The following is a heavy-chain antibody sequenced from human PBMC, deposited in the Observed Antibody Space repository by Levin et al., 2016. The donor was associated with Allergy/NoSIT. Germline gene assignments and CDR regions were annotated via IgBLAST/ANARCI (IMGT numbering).Heavy chain of an antibody. CDR1: GFSLSNTY. V-gene: IGHV3-15*01. D-gene: IGHD3-16*01. CDR2: IKTKTDGGTT. Sequence: GESLKISCAGSGFSLSNTYMTWVRQPPGKGLEWVGRIKTKTDGGTTDYTASVRGRFIISRDDSKNTFYLQMNSLKTEDTGVYYCLGNWFDPWGQGTLVTVSS. CDR3: LGNWFDP. J-gene: IGHJ5*02.